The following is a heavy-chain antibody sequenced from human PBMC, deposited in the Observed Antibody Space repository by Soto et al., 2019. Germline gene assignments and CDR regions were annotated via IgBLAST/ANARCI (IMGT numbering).Heavy chain of an antibody. Sequence: SLTCTVSGGSISSSSYYWGWIRQPPGKGLEWIGNIYYSGSTYYNPSLKSRVTISVDTSKNQFSLKLSSVTAADTAVYYCARYYYDSSFWFDPWGQGTLVTVSS. CDR1: GGSISSSSYY. J-gene: IGHJ5*02. CDR2: IYYSGST. V-gene: IGHV4-39*01. D-gene: IGHD3-22*01. CDR3: ARYYYDSSFWFDP.